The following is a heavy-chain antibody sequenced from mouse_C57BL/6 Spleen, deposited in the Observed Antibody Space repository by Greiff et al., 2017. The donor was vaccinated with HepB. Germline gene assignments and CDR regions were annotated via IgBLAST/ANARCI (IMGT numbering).Heavy chain of an antibody. Sequence: VQLQQSGAELVMPGASVKLSCKASGYTFTSYWMHWVKQRPGQGLEWIGEIDPSDSYTNYNQKFKGKSTLTVDKSSSTAYMQLSSLTSEDSAVYYCARGWTLYAMDYWGQGTSVTVSS. CDR1: GYTFTSYW. V-gene: IGHV1-69*01. CDR2: IDPSDSYT. J-gene: IGHJ4*01. CDR3: ARGWTLYAMDY. D-gene: IGHD2-3*01.